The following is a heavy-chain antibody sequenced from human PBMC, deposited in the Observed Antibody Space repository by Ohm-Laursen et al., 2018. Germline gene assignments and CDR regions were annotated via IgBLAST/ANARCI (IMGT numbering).Heavy chain of an antibody. V-gene: IGHV3-23*01. D-gene: IGHD2-15*01. Sequence: SLRLSCSASGFTFSSYAMSWVRQAPGKGLEWVSAISGSGGSTYYADSGKGRFTISRDNSKNTLFLQMSSLRAEDTAVYYCASLGYCSGGSCLWAFDIWGQGTMVTVSS. CDR3: ASLGYCSGGSCLWAFDI. CDR1: GFTFSSYA. CDR2: ISGSGGST. J-gene: IGHJ3*02.